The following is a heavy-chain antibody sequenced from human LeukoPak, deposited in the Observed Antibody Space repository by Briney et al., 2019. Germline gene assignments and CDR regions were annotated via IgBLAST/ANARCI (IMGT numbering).Heavy chain of an antibody. CDR1: GGSINSDDYY. J-gene: IGHJ5*02. CDR3: ARQSSGYYYRSFDP. D-gene: IGHD3-22*01. CDR2: IYYSGST. Sequence: SETLSLTCTVSGGSINSDDYYWGWIRQPPGKGLVWYGSIYYSGSTYYNPSLQSRVTMSVETVKTQFSLNLNSGTAAATAVYYCARQSSGYYYRSFDPWGQGTLVTVS. V-gene: IGHV4-39*01.